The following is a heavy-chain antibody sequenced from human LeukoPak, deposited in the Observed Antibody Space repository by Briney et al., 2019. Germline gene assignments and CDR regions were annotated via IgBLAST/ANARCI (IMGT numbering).Heavy chain of an antibody. CDR1: GFGFSVYW. CDR3: ARVPTNSYGFGQ. Sequence: QPGGSLRLSCAASGFGFSVYWMHWVRQAPGKGLVWVAHINEDGTSASHADSVKGRFTISRDNAKNTLYLQMNSLTVEDTAVHYWARVPTNSYGFGQWGQGSLVSVSS. CDR2: INEDGTSA. V-gene: IGHV3-74*01. J-gene: IGHJ4*02. D-gene: IGHD5-18*01.